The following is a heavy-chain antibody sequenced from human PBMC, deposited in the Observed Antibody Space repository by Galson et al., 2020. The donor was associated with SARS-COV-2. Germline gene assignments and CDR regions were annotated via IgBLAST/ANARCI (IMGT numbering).Heavy chain of an antibody. Sequence: GGSLRLSCAASGFTFSSYWMSWVRQAPGKGLEWVANIKQDGSEKYYVDSVKGRFTISRDNAKNSLYLQMNSLRAEDTAVYYCARPLPWGPSSSPPRTDYWGQGTLVTVSS. V-gene: IGHV3-7*04. CDR2: IKQDGSEK. J-gene: IGHJ4*02. CDR3: ARPLPWGPSSSPPRTDY. CDR1: GFTFSSYW. D-gene: IGHD6-13*01.